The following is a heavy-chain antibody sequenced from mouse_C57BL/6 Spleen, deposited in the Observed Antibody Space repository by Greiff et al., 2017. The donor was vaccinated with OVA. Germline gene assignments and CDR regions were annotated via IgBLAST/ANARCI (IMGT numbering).Heavy chain of an antibody. CDR1: GFTFSDYG. CDR2: ISSGSSTI. V-gene: IGHV5-17*01. CDR3: ARPDGYYDYYAMDY. D-gene: IGHD2-3*01. Sequence: EVQLVESGGGLVKPGGSLKLSCAASGFTFSDYGMHWVRQAPEKGLEWVAYISSGSSTIYYADTVKGRFTISRDNAKNTLFLQMTSLRSEDTAMYYCARPDGYYDYYAMDYWGQGTSVTVSS. J-gene: IGHJ4*01.